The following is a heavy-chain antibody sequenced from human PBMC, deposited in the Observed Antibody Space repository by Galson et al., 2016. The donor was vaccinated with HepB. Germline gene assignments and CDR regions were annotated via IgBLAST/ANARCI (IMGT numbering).Heavy chain of an antibody. V-gene: IGHV3-30-3*01. Sequence: SLRLSCAASGFTFTQHPMHWVRHAPGTGLEWVALISSDGSNQLYAESVNVRFTISRDNSKDTLNLQMNSLGTEDTAMYYCARSVIELVPTASQNFDLWGHGTLVTVSS. CDR2: ISSDGSNQ. D-gene: IGHD2-2*01. J-gene: IGHJ4*01. CDR1: GFTFTQHP. CDR3: ARSVIELVPTASQNFDL.